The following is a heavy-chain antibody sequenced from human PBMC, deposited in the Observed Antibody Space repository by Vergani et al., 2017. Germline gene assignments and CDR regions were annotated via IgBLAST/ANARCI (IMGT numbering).Heavy chain of an antibody. D-gene: IGHD6-6*01. CDR2: INPSGST. CDR1: GGSFSGYY. V-gene: IGHV4-34*09. CDR3: ARGRSARYMDV. Sequence: QVQLQESGPGLVKPSQTLSLTCTVYGGSFSGYYWSWIRQPPGKGLEWSGEINPSGSTNYNPSLKSRVTISVDTSKNQFSLKLSSVTAADTAVYYCARGRSARYMDVWGKGP. J-gene: IGHJ6*03.